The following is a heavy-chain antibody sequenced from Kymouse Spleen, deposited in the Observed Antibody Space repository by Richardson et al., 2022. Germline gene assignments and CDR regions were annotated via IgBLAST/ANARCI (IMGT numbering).Heavy chain of an antibody. V-gene: IGHV3-33*01. D-gene: IGHD3-9*01. CDR3: ARESPNYDILTGYYYYYYGMDV. J-gene: IGHJ6*02. CDR2: IWYDGSNK. Sequence: QVQLVESGGGVVQPGRSLRLSCAASGFTFSSYGMHWVRQAPGKGLEWVAVIWYDGSNKYYADSVKGRFTISRDNSKNTLYLQMNSLRAEDTAVYYCARESPNYDILTGYYYYYYGMDVWGQGTTVTVSS. CDR1: GFTFSSYG.